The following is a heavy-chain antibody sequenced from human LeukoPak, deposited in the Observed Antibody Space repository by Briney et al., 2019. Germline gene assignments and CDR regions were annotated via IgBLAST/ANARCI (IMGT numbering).Heavy chain of an antibody. V-gene: IGHV1-18*04. J-gene: IGHJ4*02. CDR2: ISAYNGNT. Sequence: GASVKVSCTASGYTFTSYGISWVRQAPGQGLEWMGWISAYNGNTNYAQKLQGRVTITTDTSTSTAYMELRSLRSDDTAVYYCARDQRIWYSSGWPYFDYWGQGTLVTVSS. D-gene: IGHD6-19*01. CDR1: GYTFTSYG. CDR3: ARDQRIWYSSGWPYFDY.